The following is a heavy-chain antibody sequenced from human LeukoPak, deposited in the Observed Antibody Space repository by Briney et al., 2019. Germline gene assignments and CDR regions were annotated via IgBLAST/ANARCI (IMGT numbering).Heavy chain of an antibody. Sequence: EASVKVSCKASGYTFTSYGISWVRQAPGQGLEWMGWINPNSGGTNYAHKFQGRVTMTRDTSISTAYMELSRLRSDDTAVYYCARGPATAAAGSKGVHGYFDYWGQGTLVTVSS. CDR2: INPNSGGT. V-gene: IGHV1-2*07. J-gene: IGHJ4*02. D-gene: IGHD6-13*01. CDR1: GYTFTSYG. CDR3: ARGPATAAAGSKGVHGYFDY.